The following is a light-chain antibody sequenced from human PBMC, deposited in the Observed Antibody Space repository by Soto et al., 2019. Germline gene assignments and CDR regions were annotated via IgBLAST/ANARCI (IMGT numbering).Light chain of an antibody. V-gene: IGKV1-39*01. CDR3: QQSYTTPIT. J-gene: IGKJ5*01. CDR1: QTITTY. Sequence: DIQLTLSPSSLSASVGDRVTITCRASQTITTYLSWFQQKPGKAPKLLVYGASSLQSGVPSRFSGSGSGTEFTLTISSLQSEDFATYYCQQSYTTPITFGQGTRLEI. CDR2: GAS.